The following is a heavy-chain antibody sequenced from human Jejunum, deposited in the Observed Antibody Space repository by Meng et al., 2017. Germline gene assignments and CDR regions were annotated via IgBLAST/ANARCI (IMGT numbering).Heavy chain of an antibody. V-gene: IGHV1-2*06. CDR3: ARELISYAFDY. D-gene: IGHD1-26*01. CDR2: INTRTGGT. Sequence: GRLVQFAAEVKEPGASVKVSCKASGYTFTDYYLYWVRQAPGQGLEWMGRINTRTGGTIYTQKFYGRVTMTRDTSISTAYMELSRLRSDDTAVYYCARELISYAFDYWGQGSLVTVSS. CDR1: GYTFTDYY. J-gene: IGHJ4*02.